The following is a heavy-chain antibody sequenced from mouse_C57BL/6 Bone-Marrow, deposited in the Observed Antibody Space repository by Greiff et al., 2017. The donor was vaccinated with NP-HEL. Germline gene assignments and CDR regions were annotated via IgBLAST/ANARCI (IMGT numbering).Heavy chain of an antibody. CDR3: TTGDYYGSSYDDY. J-gene: IGHJ2*01. D-gene: IGHD1-1*01. V-gene: IGHV14-4*01. CDR2: IDPENGDT. Sequence: EVKLVESGAELVRPGASVKLSCTASGFNITDDYMHWVKQRPEQGLEWIGWIDPENGDTEYASKFQGKATITADTSSNTAYLQLSSLTSEDTAVYYCTTGDYYGSSYDDYWGQGTTLTVSS. CDR1: GFNITDDY.